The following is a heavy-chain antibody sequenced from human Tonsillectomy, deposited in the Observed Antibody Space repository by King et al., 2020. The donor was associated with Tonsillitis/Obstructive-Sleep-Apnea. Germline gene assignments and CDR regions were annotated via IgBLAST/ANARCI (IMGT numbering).Heavy chain of an antibody. CDR1: GYTFTSYY. V-gene: IGHV1-46*01. D-gene: IGHD3-16*02. CDR3: ARDQAAPYDYVWGSYRF. CDR2: INPSGGST. J-gene: IGHJ4*02. Sequence: VQLVESGAEVKKPGASVKVSCKASGYTFTSYYMHWVRQAPGQGLEWMGIINPSGGSTSYAQKFQGRVTMTRYTSTSTVYMELSSLRSEDTAVYYCARDQAAPYDYVWGSYRFWGQGTLVTVSS.